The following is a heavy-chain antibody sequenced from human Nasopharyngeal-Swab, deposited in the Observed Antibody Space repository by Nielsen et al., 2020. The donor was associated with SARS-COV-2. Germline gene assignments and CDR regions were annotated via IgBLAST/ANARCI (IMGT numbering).Heavy chain of an antibody. Sequence: GESLKISCAASGFTFSSYGMHWVRQAPGKGLEWVAVISYDGSNKYYADSVKGRFTISRDNSKNTLYLQMNSLRAEDTAVYHCAKVHRIAAGAFDIWGQGTMVTVSS. D-gene: IGHD6-13*01. CDR2: ISYDGSNK. J-gene: IGHJ3*02. CDR3: AKVHRIAAGAFDI. V-gene: IGHV3-30*18. CDR1: GFTFSSYG.